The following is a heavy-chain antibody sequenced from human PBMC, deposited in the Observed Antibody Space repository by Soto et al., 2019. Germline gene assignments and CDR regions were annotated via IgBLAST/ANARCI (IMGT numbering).Heavy chain of an antibody. V-gene: IGHV4-34*01. CDR2: INHSGST. D-gene: IGHD6-19*01. CDR1: GGSFSGYY. CDR3: ARGGHEQWLVLLDY. J-gene: IGHJ4*02. Sequence: SETLSLTCAVYGGSFSGYYWSWIRQPPGKGLEWIGEINHSGSTNYNPSLKSRVTISVDTSKNQFSLKLSSVTAADTAVYYCARGGHEQWLVLLDYWGQGTLVTVSS.